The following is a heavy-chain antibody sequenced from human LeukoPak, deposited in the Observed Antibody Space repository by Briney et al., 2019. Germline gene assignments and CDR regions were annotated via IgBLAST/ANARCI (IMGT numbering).Heavy chain of an antibody. CDR2: MNPNSGNT. CDR3: ARGIHPFYYYYYMDV. CDR1: GGTFSSYA. J-gene: IGHJ6*03. V-gene: IGHV1-8*03. Sequence: ASVKVSCKASGGTFSSYAINWVRQATGQGLEWMGWMNPNSGNTGYAQKFQGRVTITRNTSISTAYMELSSLRSEDTAVYYCARGIHPFYYYYYMDVWGKGTTVTVSS.